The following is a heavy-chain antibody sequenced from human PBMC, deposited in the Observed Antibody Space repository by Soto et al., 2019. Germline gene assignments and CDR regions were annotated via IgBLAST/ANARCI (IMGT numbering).Heavy chain of an antibody. CDR2: IYHSGST. V-gene: IGHV4-38-2*02. CDR3: ARDSAIFGVDDAYGMDV. D-gene: IGHD3-3*01. J-gene: IGHJ6*02. CDR1: GYSISSGYY. Sequence: SETLSLTCAVSGYSISSGYYWGWIRQPPGKGLEWIGSIYHSGSTYYNPSLKSRVTISVDTSKNQFSLKLSSVTAADTAVYYCARDSAIFGVDDAYGMDVWGQGTTVTVSS.